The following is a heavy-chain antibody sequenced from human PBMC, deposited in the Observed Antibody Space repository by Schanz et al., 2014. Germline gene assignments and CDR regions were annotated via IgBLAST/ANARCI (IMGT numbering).Heavy chain of an antibody. CDR2: ISHNSHYT. J-gene: IGHJ4*02. Sequence: QVQLVESGGGVVQPGGSLRLSCTVSGFTFSDYYMSWIRQAPGKGLEWVSYISHNSHYTNSADSVKGRFTISRDTAENSVYLQMNSLRAEDTAVYYCARDGYRNGRPFDHWGQGTRVTVSA. CDR3: ARDGYRNGRPFDH. CDR1: GFTFSDYY. D-gene: IGHD5-18*01. V-gene: IGHV3-11*06.